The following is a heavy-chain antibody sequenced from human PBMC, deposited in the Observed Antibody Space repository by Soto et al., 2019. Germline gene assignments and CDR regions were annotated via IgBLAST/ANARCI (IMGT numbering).Heavy chain of an antibody. CDR2: IWYDGSNK. J-gene: IGHJ5*02. CDR1: GFTFSSYG. CDR3: AREKIKNWFDP. Sequence: PGGSLRLSCAASGFTFSSYGMHWVRQAPGKGLEWVAVIWYDGSNKYYADSVKGRFTISRDNSKNTLYLQMNSPRAEDTAVYYCAREKIKNWFDPWGQGTLVTVSS. V-gene: IGHV3-33*01.